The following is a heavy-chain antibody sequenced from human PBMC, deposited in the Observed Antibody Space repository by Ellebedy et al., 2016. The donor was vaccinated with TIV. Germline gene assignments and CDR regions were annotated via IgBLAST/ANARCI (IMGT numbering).Heavy chain of an antibody. Sequence: GESLKISCAVSGFTLSNYGMSWVRQAPGKGLEWVSSIGVSGDTTYYADSVKGRFTISRDNSRNTYLQMNSLRAEDTALYYCATLYSSGGYHYWSDYWGQGTLVTVSS. CDR3: ATLYSSGGYHYWSDY. J-gene: IGHJ4*02. CDR2: IGVSGDTT. D-gene: IGHD2-15*01. CDR1: GFTLSNYG. V-gene: IGHV3-23*01.